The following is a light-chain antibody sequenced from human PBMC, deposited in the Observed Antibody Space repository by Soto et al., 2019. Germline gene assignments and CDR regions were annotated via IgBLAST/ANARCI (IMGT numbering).Light chain of an antibody. CDR1: SSDIGAYNY. V-gene: IGLV2-14*01. Sequence: QSALTQPASVSGSPGQSITISCTGTSSDIGAYNYVSWYQQHPGKAPKLVISEVNNRPSGLSDRFSGSKSGNTAFLTISGLQAEDEADYYCSSYTTTSTTYVFGTGTKLTVL. CDR3: SSYTTTSTTYV. J-gene: IGLJ1*01. CDR2: EVN.